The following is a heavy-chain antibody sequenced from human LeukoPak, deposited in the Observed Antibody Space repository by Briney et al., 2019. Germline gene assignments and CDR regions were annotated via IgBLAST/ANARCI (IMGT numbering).Heavy chain of an antibody. CDR3: AREEKGDFDY. J-gene: IGHJ4*02. CDR1: GGTFSSYT. CDR2: IIPIFGTA. V-gene: IGHV1-69*13. Sequence: GASVKVSCKASGGTFSSYTISWVRQAPGQGLERMGGIIPIFGTANYAQKFQGRVTITADESTSTAYMELSSLRSEDTAVYYCAREEKGDFDYWGQGTLVTVSS.